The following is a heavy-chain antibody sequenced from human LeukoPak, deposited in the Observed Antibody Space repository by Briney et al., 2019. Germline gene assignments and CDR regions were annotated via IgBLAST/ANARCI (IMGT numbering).Heavy chain of an antibody. V-gene: IGHV3-33*08. CDR3: ASTSGWYEPIDY. Sequence: GGSLRLSCAASGFTFNNHAIHWVRQAPGKGLEWVAVIWYDGSNKYYADSVKGRFTISRDNSKNTLYLQMNSLRAEDTAVYYCASTSGWYEPIDYWGQGTLVTVSS. J-gene: IGHJ4*02. CDR1: GFTFNNHA. CDR2: IWYDGSNK. D-gene: IGHD6-19*01.